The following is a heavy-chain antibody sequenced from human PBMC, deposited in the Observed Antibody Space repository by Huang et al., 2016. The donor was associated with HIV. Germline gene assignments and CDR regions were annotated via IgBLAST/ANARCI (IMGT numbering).Heavy chain of an antibody. J-gene: IGHJ3*02. CDR2: INHSGST. Sequence: QVQLQQWGAGLLKPSETLSLTCAVYGGSFSGYYWRWIRQSPAKGLEWIWEINHSGSTNYNPSLKSRLTISVDTSKNQFSLKLSSVTAADTAVYYCARERMMSWLDDHDAFDIWGQGTMVTVSS. V-gene: IGHV4-34*01. CDR1: GGSFSGYY. D-gene: IGHD1-1*01. CDR3: ARERMMSWLDDHDAFDI.